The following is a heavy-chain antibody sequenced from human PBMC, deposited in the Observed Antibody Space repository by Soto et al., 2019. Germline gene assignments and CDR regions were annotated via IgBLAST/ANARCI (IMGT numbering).Heavy chain of an antibody. Sequence: GGSLRLSCAASGFTFSSYAMSWVRQAPGKGLEWVSAISGSGGSTYYADSVKGRFTISRDNSKNTLYLQMNSLRAEDTAVYYCAKEQSSQWLVEEGFDYWGQGTLVTVSS. CDR3: AKEQSSQWLVEEGFDY. CDR2: ISGSGGST. V-gene: IGHV3-23*01. CDR1: GFTFSSYA. J-gene: IGHJ4*02. D-gene: IGHD6-19*01.